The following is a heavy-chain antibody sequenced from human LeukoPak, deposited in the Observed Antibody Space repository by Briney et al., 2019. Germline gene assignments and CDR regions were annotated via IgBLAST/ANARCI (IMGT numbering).Heavy chain of an antibody. CDR3: ARDRSRDGYNDAFDY. V-gene: IGHV4-30-4*01. Sequence: SETLSLTCTVSGGSISSGDYYWSWIRQPPGKGLEWNGYIYYSGSTYYNPSLKSRVTISVDTSKNQFSLKLSSVTAADTAVYYCARDRSRDGYNDAFDYWGQGTLVTVSS. CDR1: GGSISSGDYY. J-gene: IGHJ4*02. D-gene: IGHD5-12*01. CDR2: IYYSGST.